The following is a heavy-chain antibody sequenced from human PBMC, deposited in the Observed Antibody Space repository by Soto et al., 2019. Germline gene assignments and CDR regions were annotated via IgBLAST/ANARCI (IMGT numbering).Heavy chain of an antibody. CDR2: LIPIFGTA. J-gene: IGHJ6*04. CDR3: ASAKYCSSTSCQYFYYGMDV. Sequence: QVQLVQSGAEVKKPGSSVKVSCKASGGTFSSYAISWVRQAPGQGLEWMGGLIPIFGTANYAQKFQGRVTITADESTSTAYMELSSLRSEDTAVYYCASAKYCSSTSCQYFYYGMDVWGEGTTVTVSS. CDR1: GGTFSSYA. V-gene: IGHV1-69*01. D-gene: IGHD2-2*01.